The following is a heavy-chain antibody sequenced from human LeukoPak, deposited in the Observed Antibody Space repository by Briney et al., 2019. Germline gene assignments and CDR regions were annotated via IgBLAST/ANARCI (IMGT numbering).Heavy chain of an antibody. J-gene: IGHJ4*02. D-gene: IGHD5-24*01. CDR2: MYYSGST. V-gene: IGHV4-31*03. Sequence: SQTLSLTCTVSGGSISSGAYYWGWIRQHLGKGLEWMGYMYYSGSTYYNPSLKSRVFISLDTSRNQFSLKLTSVTAADTAVYYCARGWLHSFDYWSQGTLVTVSS. CDR3: ARGWLHSFDY. CDR1: GGSISSGAYY.